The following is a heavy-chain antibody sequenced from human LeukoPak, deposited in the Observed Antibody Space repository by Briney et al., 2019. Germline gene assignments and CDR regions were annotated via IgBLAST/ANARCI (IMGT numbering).Heavy chain of an antibody. V-gene: IGHV3-23*01. D-gene: IGHD3-22*01. CDR2: ISGSGGST. CDR1: GFTFSSYA. J-gene: IGHJ4*02. CDR3: AKDYYDSSGYYANAPSDY. Sequence: GGSLRLSCAASGFTFSSYAMSWVRQAPGKGLEWVSAISGSGGSTYYADSVKGRFTISRDNSKNTLYLQMNSLRAEDTAVYYCAKDYYDSSGYYANAPSDYWGQGTLVTVSS.